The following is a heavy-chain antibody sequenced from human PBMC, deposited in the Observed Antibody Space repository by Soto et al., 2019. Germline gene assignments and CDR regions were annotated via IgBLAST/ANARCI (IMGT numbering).Heavy chain of an antibody. Sequence: QITLKESGPPLVKPTQTVTLTCSFSGFSLSTNGVGVGWVRQPPGKALEWLALIFWDDDKRYSPSLKNRLTITKDTSKNQVVLTMTNMDPVDTATYYCAQRNNYLWSWGQGTLVTVSS. J-gene: IGHJ4*02. D-gene: IGHD2-21*01. CDR3: AQRNNYLWS. CDR1: GFSLSTNGVG. V-gene: IGHV2-5*02. CDR2: IFWDDDK.